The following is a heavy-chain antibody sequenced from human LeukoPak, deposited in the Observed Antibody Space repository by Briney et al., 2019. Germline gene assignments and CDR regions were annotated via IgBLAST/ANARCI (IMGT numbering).Heavy chain of an antibody. J-gene: IGHJ4*02. V-gene: IGHV3-49*04. CDR2: IRSKESGWTT. CDR3: CRERREQWLVEEGSPDS. D-gene: IGHD6-19*01. Sequence: GGSLRLSCTASGFTFGDYAMSWVRQAPGKGLEWIGFIRSKESGWTTEYAASVKDRFTISRDDSKNIAYLQMNSLNIEDTAIYYCCRERREQWLVEEGSPDSWGQGTLVTVSS. CDR1: GFTFGDYA.